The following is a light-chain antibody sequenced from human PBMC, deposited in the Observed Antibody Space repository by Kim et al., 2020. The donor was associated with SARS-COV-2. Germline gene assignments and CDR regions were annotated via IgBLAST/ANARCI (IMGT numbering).Light chain of an antibody. CDR1: SSNIGSNY. CDR2: RNN. J-gene: IGLJ3*02. V-gene: IGLV1-47*01. Sequence: ELTQPPSASGTPGQRVTISCSGRSSNIGSNYVYWYQQLPGTAPKLLIYRNNQRPSGVPDRFSGSKSGTSASLAISGLRSEDEADYYCAAWDDSLSGLVFGGGTQLTVL. CDR3: AAWDDSLSGLV.